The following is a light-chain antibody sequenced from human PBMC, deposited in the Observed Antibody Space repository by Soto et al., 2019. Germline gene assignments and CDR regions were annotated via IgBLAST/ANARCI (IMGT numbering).Light chain of an antibody. CDR3: QQYYSFPRT. Sequence: AIQMTQSPSSLSASVGDRVTISCRASQGIGNALAWYQQKPGKAPELLIYAASTLQSGVPSRFSGSGSGTDFTLTISCLQSEDFATYYCQQYYSFPRTFGQGTKVDIK. V-gene: IGKV1-6*02. J-gene: IGKJ1*01. CDR2: AAS. CDR1: QGIGNA.